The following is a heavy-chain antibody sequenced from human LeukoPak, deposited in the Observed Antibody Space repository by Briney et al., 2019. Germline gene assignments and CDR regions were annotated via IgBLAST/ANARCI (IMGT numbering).Heavy chain of an antibody. CDR2: INPNSGGT. V-gene: IGHV1-2*02. D-gene: IGHD6-6*01. CDR1: GYTFTGYY. Sequence: ASVKASCKASGYTFTGYYMHWVRQAPGQGLEWMGWINPNSGGTNYAQKFQGRVTMTRDTSISTAYMELSRLRSDDTAVYYCARAGPIEYRETNWFDPWGQGTLVTVSS. J-gene: IGHJ5*02. CDR3: ARAGPIEYRETNWFDP.